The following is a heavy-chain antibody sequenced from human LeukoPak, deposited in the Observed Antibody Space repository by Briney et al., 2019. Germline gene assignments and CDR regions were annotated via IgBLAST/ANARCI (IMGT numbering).Heavy chain of an antibody. CDR2: IYYSGST. CDR1: GGSISSYY. V-gene: IGHV4-59*01. CDR3: ASSLSGWPFDY. J-gene: IGHJ4*02. Sequence: SETLSLTCTVSGGSISSYYWSWIRQPPGKGLEWIGYIYYSGSTNYNPSLKSRVTISVDTSKNQFSLKLSSVTAADTAVYYCASSLSGWPFDYWGQGTLVTVSS. D-gene: IGHD6-19*01.